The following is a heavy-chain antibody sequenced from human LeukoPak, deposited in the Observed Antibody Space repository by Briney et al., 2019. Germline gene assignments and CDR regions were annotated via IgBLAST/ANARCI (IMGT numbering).Heavy chain of an antibody. D-gene: IGHD3-22*01. CDR2: INHSGST. Sequence: SETLSLTCAVYGGSFSGYYWSWIRQPPGKGLEWIGEINHSGSTNYNPSLKSRVTISVDTSKNQFSLKLSSVTAADTAVYYCARGNYDSCGYRLRRAFDIWGQGTMVTVSS. CDR3: ARGNYDSCGYRLRRAFDI. CDR1: GGSFSGYY. J-gene: IGHJ3*02. V-gene: IGHV4-34*01.